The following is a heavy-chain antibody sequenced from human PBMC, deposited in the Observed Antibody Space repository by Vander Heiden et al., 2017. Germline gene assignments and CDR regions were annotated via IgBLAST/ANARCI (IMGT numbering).Heavy chain of an antibody. Sequence: QVQLQQSGPGLVKPSQTLSLTCTVSGGSISTSRYYWSWIRQSPGKGLEFIGYIFYSGSAYYNPSLQNRVTMSVDTSKNQFSLKLTSVTATDAALYYCARATPALCSGGSCSTWSDLWGPGTLVSVSS. D-gene: IGHD2-15*01. V-gene: IGHV4-30-4*01. CDR3: ARATPALCSGGSCSTWSDL. J-gene: IGHJ3*01. CDR1: GGSISTSRYY. CDR2: IFYSGSA.